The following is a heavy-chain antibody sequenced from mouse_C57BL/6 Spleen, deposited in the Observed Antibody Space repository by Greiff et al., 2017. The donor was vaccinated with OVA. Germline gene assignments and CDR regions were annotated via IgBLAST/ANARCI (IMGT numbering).Heavy chain of an antibody. D-gene: IGHD1-1*01. J-gene: IGHJ2*01. CDR1: GFTFSDYG. V-gene: IGHV5-17*01. Sequence: EVQVVESGGGLVKPGGSLKLSCAASGFTFSDYGMHWVRQAPEKGLEWVAYISSGSSTIYYADTVKGRFTISRDNAKNTLFLQMTSLRSEDTAMYYCARPIYYGSGYHFDYWGQGTTLTVSS. CDR2: ISSGSSTI. CDR3: ARPIYYGSGYHFDY.